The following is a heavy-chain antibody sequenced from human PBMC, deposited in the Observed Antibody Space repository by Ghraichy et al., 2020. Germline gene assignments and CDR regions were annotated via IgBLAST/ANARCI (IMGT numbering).Heavy chain of an antibody. Sequence: GSLRLSCAVSGYSISRGYYWGCIRQPPGKGLEWIGSIYHSGSTYYNPSLKSRVTISVDTSKNQFSLKLSSVTAADTAVYYCARQMDYSWYYFDYWGQGTLVTVSS. CDR3: ARQMDYSWYYFDY. CDR2: IYHSGST. J-gene: IGHJ4*02. D-gene: IGHD6-13*01. V-gene: IGHV4-38-2*01. CDR1: GYSISRGYY.